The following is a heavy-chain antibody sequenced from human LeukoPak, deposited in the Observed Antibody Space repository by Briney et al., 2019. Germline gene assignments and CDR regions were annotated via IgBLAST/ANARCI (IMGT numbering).Heavy chain of an antibody. V-gene: IGHV3-66*01. CDR1: GFTVSSNY. J-gene: IGHJ6*02. CDR2: IYSGGST. Sequence: GGSLRLSCAASGFTVSSNYMSWVRQAPGKGLEWVSVIYSGGSTYYADSVKGRFTISRDNSKNTLYLQMNSLRAEDTAVYYCARDVPEPRRDGDPYYYYYGMDVWGQGTTVTVSS. D-gene: IGHD5-24*01. CDR3: ARDVPEPRRDGDPYYYYYGMDV.